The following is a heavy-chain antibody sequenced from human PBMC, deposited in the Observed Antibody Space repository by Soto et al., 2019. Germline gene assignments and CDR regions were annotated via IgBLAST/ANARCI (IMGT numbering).Heavy chain of an antibody. V-gene: IGHV2-5*02. Sequence: QITLRESGPTLVKPTQTLTLTCTFSGFSLSTSGVGVGWIRQPPGKALEWLALIYWDDDRRYSASLRSRLTIPKDTSRNQVELTMTNVDPVDTGTYYCTYTSPGDHFDDWGQGTLVTVSS. CDR2: IYWDDDR. CDR3: TYTSPGDHFDD. J-gene: IGHJ4*02. CDR1: GFSLSTSGVG.